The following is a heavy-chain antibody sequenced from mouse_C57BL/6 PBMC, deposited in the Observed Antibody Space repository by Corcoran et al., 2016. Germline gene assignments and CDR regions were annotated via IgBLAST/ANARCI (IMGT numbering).Heavy chain of an antibody. CDR3: ARDRSGRGY. Sequence: EVQLQQSGPVLVKPGASVKMSCKASGYTFTDYYMNWVKQSHGKSLEWIGVINPYNGGTSYNQKFKGKATLTVDKSSSTAYMELNSLTSEDSAVYYCARDRSGRGYWGQGTTLTVSS. D-gene: IGHD3-2*02. J-gene: IGHJ2*01. V-gene: IGHV1-19*01. CDR2: INPYNGGT. CDR1: GYTFTDYY.